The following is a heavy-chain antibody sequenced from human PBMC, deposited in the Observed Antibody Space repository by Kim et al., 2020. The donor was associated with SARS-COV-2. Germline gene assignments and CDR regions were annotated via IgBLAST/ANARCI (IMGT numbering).Heavy chain of an antibody. CDR3: AGGGVIH. Sequence: DGSQTYYVDSVKGRFTIFRDNAKNSVYLQLNSLRVEDTAVYYCAGGGVIHWGQGTLVTVSS. J-gene: IGHJ4*02. V-gene: IGHV3-7*01. CDR2: DGSQT.